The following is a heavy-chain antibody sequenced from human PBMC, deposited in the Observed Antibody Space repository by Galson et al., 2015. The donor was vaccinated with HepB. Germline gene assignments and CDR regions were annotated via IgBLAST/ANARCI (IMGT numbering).Heavy chain of an antibody. D-gene: IGHD1-14*01. V-gene: IGHV3-33*01. CDR1: GFTFNSSG. Sequence: SLRLSCAASGFTFNSSGMHWVRQAPGKGLEWVAVIWYDGSNKYYADSVKGRFTISRDNSKNPLYLQMNSLRAEDTAVYYCARAVSRRGHRMNAVDTGCQGTRVTVTS. J-gene: IGHJ3*02. CDR2: IWYDGSNK. CDR3: ARAVSRRGHRMNAVDT.